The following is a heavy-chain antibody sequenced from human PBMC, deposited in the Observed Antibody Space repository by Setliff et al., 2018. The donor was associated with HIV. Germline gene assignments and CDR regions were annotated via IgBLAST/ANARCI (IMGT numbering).Heavy chain of an antibody. Sequence: PGGSLRLSCATSRFTFNSFGMHWVRQAPGKGLEWVAMISFDGSKKNYADSVKGRFTLSRDNSKNTMFLQMNSLRPEDTALYYCARSVIGYYYYGMDVWGQGTLVTVSS. CDR3: ARSVIGYYYYGMDV. J-gene: IGHJ6*02. D-gene: IGHD3-10*01. CDR2: ISFDGSKK. CDR1: RFTFNSFG. V-gene: IGHV3-30*03.